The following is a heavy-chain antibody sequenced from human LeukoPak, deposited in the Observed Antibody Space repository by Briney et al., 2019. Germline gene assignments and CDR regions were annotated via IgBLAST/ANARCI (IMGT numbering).Heavy chain of an antibody. CDR2: INHSVST. CDR3: ARVGHYDSSGDEPFDY. D-gene: IGHD3-22*01. Sequence: PLETLSLTCAVYGGAFSGYYWSWIRRPPGPELEGFGEINHSVSTDDKPTPKSRVTVSVYTSKNQLSLKLGSVAAAGTAGYYCARVGHYDSSGDEPFDYWGQGTLVTVSS. CDR1: GGAFSGYY. V-gene: IGHV4-34*01. J-gene: IGHJ4*02.